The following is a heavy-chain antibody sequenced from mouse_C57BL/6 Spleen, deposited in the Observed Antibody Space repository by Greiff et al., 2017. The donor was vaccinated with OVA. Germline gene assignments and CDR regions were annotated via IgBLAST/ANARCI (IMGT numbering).Heavy chain of an antibody. CDR1: GYTFTSYT. V-gene: IGHV1-4*01. CDR2: INPSSGYT. CDR3: ARGDGYYDAMDY. D-gene: IGHD2-3*01. J-gene: IGHJ4*01. Sequence: QVQLQQPGAELARPGASVKMSCKASGYTFTSYTMHWVKQRPGQGLEWIGYINPSSGYTKYNQKFKDKATLTADKSSSTAYMQLSSLTSEDSAVYYCARGDGYYDAMDYWGQGTSVTVSS.